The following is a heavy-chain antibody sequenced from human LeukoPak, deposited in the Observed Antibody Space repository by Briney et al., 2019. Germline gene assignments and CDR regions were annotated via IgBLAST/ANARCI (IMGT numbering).Heavy chain of an antibody. Sequence: ATVKVSCKVSGYTLTELSMHWVRQAPGKGLEWMGGFDPEDGETIYAQKFQGRVTMTEDTSTDTAYMELSSLRSEDTAVYYCATEVDSSGYYGIPGAFDIWGQGTMVTVSS. CDR1: GYTLTELS. CDR3: ATEVDSSGYYGIPGAFDI. D-gene: IGHD3-22*01. J-gene: IGHJ3*02. V-gene: IGHV1-24*01. CDR2: FDPEDGET.